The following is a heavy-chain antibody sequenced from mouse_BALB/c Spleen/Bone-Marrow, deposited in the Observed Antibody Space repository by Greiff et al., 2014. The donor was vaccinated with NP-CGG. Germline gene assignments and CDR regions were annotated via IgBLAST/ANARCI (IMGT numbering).Heavy chain of an antibody. Sequence: EVQLVESGGGLVKPGGSLKLSCAASGFTFSSYAMSWVRQTPEKRLEWVATISSGGRYTYYPDSVKGRFTISRGNAKNTLYLQMNSLRSEDTAMYYCARPGGVNAMDYWGQGTSVTVSS. J-gene: IGHJ4*01. CDR3: ARPGGVNAMDY. V-gene: IGHV5-9-3*01. CDR2: ISSGGRYT. CDR1: GFTFSSYA.